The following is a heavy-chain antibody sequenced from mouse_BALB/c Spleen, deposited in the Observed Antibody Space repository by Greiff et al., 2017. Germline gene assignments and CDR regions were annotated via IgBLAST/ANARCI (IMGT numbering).Heavy chain of an antibody. D-gene: IGHD2-4*01. CDR1: GFSLTSYG. J-gene: IGHJ2*01. Sequence: VQGVESGPGLVAPSQSLSITCTVSGFSLTSYGVHWVRQPPGKGLEWLGVIWAGGSTNYNSALMSRLSISKDNSKSQVFLKMNSLQTDDTAMYYCARDVYYDYDGYFDYWGQGTTLTVSS. V-gene: IGHV2-9*02. CDR3: ARDVYYDYDGYFDY. CDR2: IWAGGST.